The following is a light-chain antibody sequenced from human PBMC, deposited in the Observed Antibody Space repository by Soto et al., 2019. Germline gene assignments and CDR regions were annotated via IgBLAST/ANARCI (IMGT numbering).Light chain of an antibody. CDR2: GAS. V-gene: IGKV1-9*01. CDR3: QQLNSYPI. Sequence: DVQLTQSPSFLSASVGDRVTITCRASQGISSFLAWYQQKPGKAPKLLIYGASTLQSGVPSRFSGSGSRTEFTLTISSLQPEDFASYYCQQLNSYPIFGPGTKVDVK. J-gene: IGKJ3*01. CDR1: QGISSF.